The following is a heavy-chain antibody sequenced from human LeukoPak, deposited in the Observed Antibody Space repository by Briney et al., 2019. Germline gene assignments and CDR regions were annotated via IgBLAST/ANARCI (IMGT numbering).Heavy chain of an antibody. CDR2: ISAYNGNT. CDR3: VRDWRSRINYLDY. Sequence: APVKVSCKTSGYTFGSYGISWVRQAPGQGLEWMGWISAYNGNTNYAQKFQGRVTMTTDTSTSTAYMELRRLRSDDTAVYYCVRDWRSRINYLDYWGEGTLVTVSS. J-gene: IGHJ4*02. CDR1: GYTFGSYG. V-gene: IGHV1-18*01. D-gene: IGHD3-3*01.